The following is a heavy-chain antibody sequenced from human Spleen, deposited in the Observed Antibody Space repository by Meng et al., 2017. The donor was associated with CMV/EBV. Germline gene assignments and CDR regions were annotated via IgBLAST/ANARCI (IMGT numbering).Heavy chain of an antibody. J-gene: IGHJ6*02. CDR3: ARDVMEGLETSMDV. Sequence: SGYTFTGYYMHWVRQAPGQGLEWMGWINPNGGGTNYAQKFQGRVTMTRDTSITTGYMELSRLRSDDTAVYYCARDVMEGLETSMDVWGQGTTVTVSS. V-gene: IGHV1-2*02. CDR2: INPNGGGT. D-gene: IGHD3-16*01. CDR1: GYTFTGYY.